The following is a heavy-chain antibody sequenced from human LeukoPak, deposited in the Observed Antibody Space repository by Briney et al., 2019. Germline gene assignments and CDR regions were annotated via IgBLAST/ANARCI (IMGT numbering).Heavy chain of an antibody. J-gene: IGHJ3*02. V-gene: IGHV3-23*01. CDR1: GFTFSSYS. CDR2: ISGSGGST. CDR3: AKRGRITIFGVVMLDAFDI. Sequence: GGSLRLSCAASGFTFSSYSMSWVRQAPGKGLEWVSAISGSGGSTYYADSVKGRFTISRDNSKNTLYLQMNSLRAEDTAVYYCAKRGRITIFGVVMLDAFDIWGQGTMVTVSS. D-gene: IGHD3-3*01.